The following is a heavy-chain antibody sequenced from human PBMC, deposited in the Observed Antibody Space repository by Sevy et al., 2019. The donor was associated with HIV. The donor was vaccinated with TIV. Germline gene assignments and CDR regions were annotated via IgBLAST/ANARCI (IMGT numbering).Heavy chain of an antibody. CDR1: GGSINSDH. CDR2: VYYTGGT. J-gene: IGHJ3*02. Sequence: SETLSLTCTVSGGSINSDHWSWIRQPPGKGLEWFGYVYYTGGTNYNPSLKNRVTISVDRTKNQFSLKLTSVTAADTAVYYCARRNDFDIWGQGTMVTVSS. V-gene: IGHV4-59*08. CDR3: ARRNDFDI.